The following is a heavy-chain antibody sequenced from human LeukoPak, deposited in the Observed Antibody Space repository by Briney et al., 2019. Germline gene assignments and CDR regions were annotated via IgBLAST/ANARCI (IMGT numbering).Heavy chain of an antibody. CDR1: GFTFRNYG. CDR3: ARGPARGYYDGSGYGFDY. V-gene: IGHV3-30*02. D-gene: IGHD3-22*01. Sequence: PGGSMRLSCAASGFTFRNYGMHWVRQAPGKGLEWVTFIDDDGINSYYVDSVKGRFTISRDNSKNTLYLQMSSLESEDTAVYYCARGPARGYYDGSGYGFDYWGQGTLVTVSS. J-gene: IGHJ4*02. CDR2: IDDDGINS.